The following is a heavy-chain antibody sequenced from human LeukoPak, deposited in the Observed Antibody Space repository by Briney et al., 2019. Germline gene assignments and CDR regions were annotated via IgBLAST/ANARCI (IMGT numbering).Heavy chain of an antibody. CDR2: MNPNSGNT. V-gene: IGHV1-8*01. D-gene: IGHD3-3*01. CDR1: GYTFASYD. CDR3: APQLRFLEWLFLDY. Sequence: GASVKVSCKASGYTFASYDINWVRQATGQGLEWMGWMNPNSGNTGYAQKFQGRVTMAEDTSTDTAYMELSSLRSEDTAVYYCAPQLRFLEWLFLDYWGRGTLVTVSS. J-gene: IGHJ4*02.